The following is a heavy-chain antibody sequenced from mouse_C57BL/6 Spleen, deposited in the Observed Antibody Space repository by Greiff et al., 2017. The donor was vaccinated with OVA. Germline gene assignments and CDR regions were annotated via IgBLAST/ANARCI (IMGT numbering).Heavy chain of an antibody. J-gene: IGHJ2*01. CDR3: TREDYDGYFDY. V-gene: IGHV1-15*01. Sequence: QVQLQQSGAELVRPGASVTLSCKASGYTFTDYEMHWVKQTPVHGLEWIGAIDPETGGTAYNQKFKGKAILTADKSSSTAYMELRSLTSEVSAVYYCTREDYDGYFDYWGQGTTLTVSS. CDR1: GYTFTDYE. CDR2: IDPETGGT. D-gene: IGHD2-4*01.